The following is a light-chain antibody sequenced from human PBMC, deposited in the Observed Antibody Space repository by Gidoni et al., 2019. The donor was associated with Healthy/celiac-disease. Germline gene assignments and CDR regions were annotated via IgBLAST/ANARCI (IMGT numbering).Light chain of an antibody. Sequence: IVFTQSPGTLSLSPGERATLSCRASQSVSSSYLAWYQQKPGQAPRLLIYGASSRATGIPDRFSGSGSGTDFTLTISRLEPEDFAVYYCQQYGSSPPTWTFGQGTKVEIK. J-gene: IGKJ1*01. CDR1: QSVSSSY. V-gene: IGKV3-20*01. CDR3: QQYGSSPPTWT. CDR2: GAS.